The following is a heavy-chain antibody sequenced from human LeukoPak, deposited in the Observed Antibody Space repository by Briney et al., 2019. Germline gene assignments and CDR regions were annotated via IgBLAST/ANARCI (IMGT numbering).Heavy chain of an antibody. D-gene: IGHD3-10*01. CDR1: GIIDSSDE. J-gene: IGHJ3*02. V-gene: IGHV3-48*03. Sequence: GSLRMSCAASGIIDSSDEMNWIRQAPGKGLEWVSYISSSGSTIYYADSVKGRFTISRDNAKNSLYLQMNSLRAEDTAVYYCARELVYAFDIWGQGTMVTVSS. CDR3: ARELVYAFDI. CDR2: ISSSGSTI.